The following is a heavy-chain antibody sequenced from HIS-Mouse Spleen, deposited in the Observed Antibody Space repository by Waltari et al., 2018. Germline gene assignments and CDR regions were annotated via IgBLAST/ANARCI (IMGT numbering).Heavy chain of an antibody. Sequence: QLQLQESGPGLVKPSETLSLTCTVSGGSISSSSYYWGWIRQPQGKGLEWMGSFHYSGRPYYNPSLKRRVTISVDTSKNQVSLKLSSVTAADTAVYYCAREIPYSSSWYDWYFDLWGRGTLVTVSS. CDR1: GGSISSSSYY. CDR3: AREIPYSSSWYDWYFDL. J-gene: IGHJ2*01. D-gene: IGHD6-13*01. V-gene: IGHV4-39*07. CDR2: FHYSGRP.